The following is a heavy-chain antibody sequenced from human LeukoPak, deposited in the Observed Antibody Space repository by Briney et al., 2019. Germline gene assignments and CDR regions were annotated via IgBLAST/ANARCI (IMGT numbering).Heavy chain of an antibody. CDR1: EFTFSSYS. CDR2: IWFDGSNK. Sequence: GGSLRLSCAASEFTFSSYSMNWVRQAPGKGLEWVAVIWFDGSNKYYADSVKGRFTISRDTSNNTLYLQMNSLRAEDTAVYYCARDLSYLRLDYWGQGTLVTVSS. J-gene: IGHJ4*02. D-gene: IGHD3-10*01. V-gene: IGHV3-33*08. CDR3: ARDLSYLRLDY.